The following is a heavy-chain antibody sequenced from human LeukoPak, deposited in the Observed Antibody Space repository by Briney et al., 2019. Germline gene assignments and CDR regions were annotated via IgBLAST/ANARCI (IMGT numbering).Heavy chain of an antibody. CDR1: GFSFSTYR. CDR3: ARDLANRGVSDY. V-gene: IGHV3-7*01. CDR2: IKQDGSEK. Sequence: PGGSLRLSCAASGFSFSTYRMSCVRQAPGKGLEWVANIKQDGSEKFYVDSVKGRFTISRDNAKNSLYLQMNSLRGEDTAVYYCARDLANRGVSDYWGQGTLVTVSS. J-gene: IGHJ4*02. D-gene: IGHD3-10*01.